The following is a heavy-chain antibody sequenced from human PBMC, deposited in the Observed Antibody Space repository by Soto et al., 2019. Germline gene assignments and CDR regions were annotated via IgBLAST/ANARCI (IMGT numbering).Heavy chain of an antibody. CDR2: ISSSSSTI. Sequence: ASSLRLSFAASGFTFSSYSLKWVLQAPGKGLEWVSYISSSSSTIYYAGSVKGLFTISRDNAKNSLYLQMNRLRDENIAAYYCARGDRGFSYCYDDALDIWGQGTMVTVSS. CDR3: ARGDRGFSYCYDDALDI. V-gene: IGHV3-48*02. D-gene: IGHD5-18*01. J-gene: IGHJ3*02. CDR1: GFTFSSYS.